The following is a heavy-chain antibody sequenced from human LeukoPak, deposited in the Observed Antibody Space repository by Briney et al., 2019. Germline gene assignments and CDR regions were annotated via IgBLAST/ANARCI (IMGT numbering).Heavy chain of an antibody. V-gene: IGHV3-13*01. J-gene: IGHJ4*02. CDR3: ARGSPSGSYSFDY. D-gene: IGHD1-26*01. Sequence: PGGSLRLSCAASGFTFSSYDMHWVRHATGKGLGWVSAIGTAGDTYYPGSVKGLFTISRENAKNSLYLQMNSLRAGDTAVYYCARGSPSGSYSFDYWGQGTLVTVSS. CDR1: GFTFSSYD. CDR2: IGTAGDT.